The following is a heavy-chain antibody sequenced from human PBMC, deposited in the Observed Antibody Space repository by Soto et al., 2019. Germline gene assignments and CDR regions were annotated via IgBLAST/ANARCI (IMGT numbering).Heavy chain of an antibody. V-gene: IGHV1-8*01. Sequence: QVQLVQSGAEVKKPGASVKVSCKASGYTFTIYDINWVRQATGQGLEWMGWMNPNSGNTGHAQKCQGRVTMTRNTSRRTAYMELRSLRSEDTAVYYCARELSSGWFSNWGQGTLVTVSS. J-gene: IGHJ4*02. CDR1: GYTFTIYD. D-gene: IGHD6-19*01. CDR3: ARELSSGWFSN. CDR2: MNPNSGNT.